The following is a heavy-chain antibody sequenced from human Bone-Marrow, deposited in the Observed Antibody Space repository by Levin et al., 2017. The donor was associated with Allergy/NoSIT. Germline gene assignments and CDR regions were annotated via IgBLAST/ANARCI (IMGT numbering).Heavy chain of an antibody. CDR1: GGSISSYY. V-gene: IGHV4-59*01. CDR2: IYYSGST. D-gene: IGHD2-21*02. J-gene: IGHJ3*02. Sequence: KPSETLSLTCTVSGGSISSYYWSWIRQPPGKGLEWIGYIYYSGSTNYNPSLKSRVTISVDTSKNQFSLKLSSVTAADTAVYYCARGEHIVVVTAIPPFDSWGQGTMVTVSS. CDR3: ARGEHIVVVTAIPPFDS.